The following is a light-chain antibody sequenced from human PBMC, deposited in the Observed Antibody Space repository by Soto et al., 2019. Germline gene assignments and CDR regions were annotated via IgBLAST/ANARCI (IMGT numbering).Light chain of an antibody. V-gene: IGLV2-14*01. CDR1: SSDVGGYNY. CDR3: SSYTCSSTL. J-gene: IGLJ2*01. CDR2: EVS. Sequence: QSVLTQPASVSGSPGQSITISCTGTSSDVGGYNYVSWYQQHPGKAPKLMIYEVSNRPSGVSNRFSGSKSGNSASLTISGLQAEEEADYYCSSYTCSSTLFGGGPKLTVL.